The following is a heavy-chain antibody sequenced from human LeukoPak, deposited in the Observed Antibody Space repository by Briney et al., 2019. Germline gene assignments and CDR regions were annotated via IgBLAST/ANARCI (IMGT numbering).Heavy chain of an antibody. V-gene: IGHV1-69*04. CDR3: ARAVDYGSGSYYSDY. J-gene: IGHJ4*02. CDR1: GGTFSSYA. D-gene: IGHD3-10*01. CDR2: IIPILGIA. Sequence: SVKVSFKASGGTFSSYAISWVRQAPGQGLEWMGRIIPILGIANYAQKFQGRVTITADKSTSTAYMELSSLRSEDTAVYYCARAVDYGSGSYYSDYWGQGTLVTVSS.